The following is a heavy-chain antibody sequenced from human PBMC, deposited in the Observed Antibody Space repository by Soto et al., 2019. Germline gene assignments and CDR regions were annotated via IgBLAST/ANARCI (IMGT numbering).Heavy chain of an antibody. Sequence: SVKVSRKASGGTFSSYTISWVRQAPGQGLEWMGRIIPILGIANYAQKFQGRVTITADKSTSTAYMELSSLRSEDTSVYYCATVAAIPQPTMFDPWGQGTLVTVSS. CDR3: ATVAAIPQPTMFDP. J-gene: IGHJ5*02. CDR1: GGTFSSYT. CDR2: IIPILGIA. V-gene: IGHV1-69*02. D-gene: IGHD6-19*01.